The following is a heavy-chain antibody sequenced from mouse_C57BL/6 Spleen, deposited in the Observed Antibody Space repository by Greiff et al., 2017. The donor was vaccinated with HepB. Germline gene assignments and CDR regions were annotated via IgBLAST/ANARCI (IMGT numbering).Heavy chain of an antibody. CDR1: GYSITSGYY. J-gene: IGHJ3*01. CDR2: ISYDGSN. D-gene: IGHD1-1*01. CDR3: ARGDYYGSSYGFAY. V-gene: IGHV3-6*01. Sequence: QLQESGPGLVKPSQSLSLTCSVTGYSITSGYYWNWIRQFPGNKLEWMGYISYDGSNNYNPSLKNRISITRDTSKNQFFLKLNSVTTEDTATYYCARGDYYGSSYGFAYWGQGTLVTVSA.